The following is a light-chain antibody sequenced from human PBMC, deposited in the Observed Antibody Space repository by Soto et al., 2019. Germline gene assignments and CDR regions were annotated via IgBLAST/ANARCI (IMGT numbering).Light chain of an antibody. CDR3: QQLNSYPLT. J-gene: IGKJ4*01. CDR2: AAS. CDR1: QGISSY. V-gene: IGKV1-9*01. Sequence: DIQLTQSPSFLSASVGDRVTISCRASQGISSYLAWYQQKPGKAPWLLIFAASTLQSGVPSRFSGGGSGTEFTLTISSLQPEDFATYYCQQLNSYPLTFGGGTKVEIK.